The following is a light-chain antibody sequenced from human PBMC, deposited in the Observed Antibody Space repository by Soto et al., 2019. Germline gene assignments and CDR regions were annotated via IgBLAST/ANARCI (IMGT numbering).Light chain of an antibody. V-gene: IGKV1-5*03. J-gene: IGKJ1*01. CDR1: QTISSW. CDR3: QQYNSSPWT. Sequence: DIQMTQSPSTLSGSVGDRVTITCRASQTISSWLAWYQQKPGKAPKLLIYKMSASERGVPSRFSGSGSGTEFTLTISSLQPEDFATYYCQQYNSSPWTFGQGTKVDIK. CDR2: KMS.